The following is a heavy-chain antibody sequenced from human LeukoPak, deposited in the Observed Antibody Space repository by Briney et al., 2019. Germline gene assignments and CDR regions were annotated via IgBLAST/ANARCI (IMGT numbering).Heavy chain of an antibody. D-gene: IGHD2-21*01. V-gene: IGHV1-69*05. CDR2: IIPIFGTA. CDR3: ALFWDPYCGGDCYRPDYYYYMDV. CDR1: GGTFSSYA. Sequence: ASVKVSCKASGGTFSSYAISWVRQAPGQGLEWMGGIIPIFGTANYAQKFQDRVTITTDESTSTAYMELSSLRSEDTAVYYCALFWDPYCGGDCYRPDYYYYMDVWGKGTTVTVSS. J-gene: IGHJ6*03.